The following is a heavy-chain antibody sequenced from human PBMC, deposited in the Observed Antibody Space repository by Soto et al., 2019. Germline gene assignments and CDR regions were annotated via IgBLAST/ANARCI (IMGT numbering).Heavy chain of an antibody. J-gene: IGHJ4*02. CDR1: GGTFSSYA. CDR3: ASCEGATENVDY. CDR2: IIPIFGTA. D-gene: IGHD1-26*01. V-gene: IGHV1-69*12. Sequence: QVQLVQSGAEVKKPGSSVKVSCKASGGTFSSYAISWVRQAPGQGLEWMGGIIPIFGTANYAQKLQGRVTIAADESPCTAYMELGSLRSEDTAVYCCASCEGATENVDYWGQGTLVTVSS.